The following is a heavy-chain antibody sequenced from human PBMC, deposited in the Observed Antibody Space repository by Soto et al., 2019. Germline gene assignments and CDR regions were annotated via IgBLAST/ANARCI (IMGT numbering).Heavy chain of an antibody. CDR3: EIVRVYYASSGYYKYFDL. D-gene: IGHD3-22*01. CDR1: GFTFSSYS. CDR2: ISTSSSTI. V-gene: IGHV3-48*01. J-gene: IGHJ2*01. Sequence: GGSLRLSCAASGFTFSSYSMNWVRQAPGKGLEWVSYISTSSSTINYADSVKGRFTISRDNVKNSLYLQMNSLRAEDTAVYYYEIVRVYYASSGYYKYFDLWGRGTLVTVSS.